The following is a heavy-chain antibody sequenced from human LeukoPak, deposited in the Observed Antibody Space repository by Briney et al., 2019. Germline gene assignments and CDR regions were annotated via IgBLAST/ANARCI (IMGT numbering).Heavy chain of an antibody. V-gene: IGHV4-59*01. CDR3: ARDQGSHFDY. Sequence: SETLSLTCTVSGGSISSYYWSWIRQPPGKGLEWIGYIYYRGSTNYNPSLKSRVTISVDTSKNQFSLKLSSVTAADTAVYYCARDQGSHFDYWGQGTLVTVSS. CDR2: IYYRGST. CDR1: GGSISSYY. J-gene: IGHJ4*02.